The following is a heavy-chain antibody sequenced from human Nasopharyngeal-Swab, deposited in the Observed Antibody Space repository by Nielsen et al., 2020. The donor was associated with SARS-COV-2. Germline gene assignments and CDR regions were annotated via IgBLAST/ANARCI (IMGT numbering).Heavy chain of an antibody. CDR2: LKTDGSDT. CDR1: GFSFSTYW. Sequence: GESLKISCAASGFSFSTYWMHWVRHTPGKGLVWVSRLKTDGSDTMYADSVKGRFTISRDNAKNTMYLQMNSLREEDTALYYRARETSASGAYYFDFWGRGTRVTVSS. CDR3: ARETSASGAYYFDF. J-gene: IGHJ4*02. V-gene: IGHV3-74*03. D-gene: IGHD3-16*01.